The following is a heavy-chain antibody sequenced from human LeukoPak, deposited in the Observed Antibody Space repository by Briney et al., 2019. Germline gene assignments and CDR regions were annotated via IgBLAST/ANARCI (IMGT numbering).Heavy chain of an antibody. CDR2: INPNSGGT. V-gene: IGHV1-2*02. J-gene: IGHJ4*02. CDR1: GYTFTGYY. Sequence: ASVKVSCKASGYTFTGYYMHWVRQAPGQGLEWMGWINPNSGGTNYALKFQGRVTMTRDTSISTAYMELSRLRSDDTAVYYCARGYELAVAGTVGYWGQGTLVTVSS. D-gene: IGHD6-19*01. CDR3: ARGYELAVAGTVGY.